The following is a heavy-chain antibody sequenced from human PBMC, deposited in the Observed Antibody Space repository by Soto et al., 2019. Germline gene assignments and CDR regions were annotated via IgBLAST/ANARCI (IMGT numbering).Heavy chain of an antibody. D-gene: IGHD6-13*01. Sequence: GGSLRLSCAASGFTFSSYAMHWVRQAPGKGLEYVSAISSNGGSTYYANSVKGRFTISRDNSKNTLYLQMGSLRAEDMAVYYCARDLYSSSLNWGVEWFDPWGQGTLVTVSS. V-gene: IGHV3-64*01. CDR1: GFTFSSYA. CDR3: ARDLYSSSLNWGVEWFDP. CDR2: ISSNGGST. J-gene: IGHJ5*02.